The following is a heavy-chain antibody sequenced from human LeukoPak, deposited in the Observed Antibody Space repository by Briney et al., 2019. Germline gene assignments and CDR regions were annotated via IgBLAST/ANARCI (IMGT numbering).Heavy chain of an antibody. V-gene: IGHV3-7*01. D-gene: IGHD3-3*01. CDR2: IKQDGSEK. CDR3: ARSGSNFDFWFGAFDI. CDR1: GFTFSSYW. Sequence: PGGSLRLSCAASGFTFSSYWMSWVRQAPGKGLEWVANIKQDGSEKYYVDSVKGRFTISRDNAKNSLYLQMNSLRAEDTAVYFCARSGSNFDFWFGAFDIWGLGAMVTVSS. J-gene: IGHJ3*02.